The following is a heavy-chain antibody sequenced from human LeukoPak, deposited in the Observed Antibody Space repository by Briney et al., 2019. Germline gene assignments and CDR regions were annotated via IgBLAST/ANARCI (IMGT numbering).Heavy chain of an antibody. J-gene: IGHJ6*03. CDR1: AYSITRGYY. Sequence: SETLSLTCTVSAYSITRGYYGGWIRRPPGKGLEWIGNIYHSGETYYKSSLKSRVTISVDTSKNQFSLKLNSVTAADTAVYYCARVFRGWITALGRYSSYLDVWGTGTTVTVSS. CDR2: IYHSGET. CDR3: ARVFRGWITALGRYSSYLDV. D-gene: IGHD6-13*01. V-gene: IGHV4-38-2*02.